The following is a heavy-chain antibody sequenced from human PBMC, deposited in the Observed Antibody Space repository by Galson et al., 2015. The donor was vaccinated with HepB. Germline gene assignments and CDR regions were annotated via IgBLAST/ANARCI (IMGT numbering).Heavy chain of an antibody. CDR2: IDPSDSYV. V-gene: IGHV5-10-1*01. Sequence: QSGAEVKKPGESLTISCQVSGYNFISYWISWVRQVPGKGLEWMGGIDPSDSYVNYSPSFQGRVSISGDKSISTAYLQWSSLKAWDTAIYYCASGSSGSGMLRPFHYWGQGSRVTVSS. CDR3: ASGSSGSGMLRPFHY. CDR1: GYNFISYW. J-gene: IGHJ4*02. D-gene: IGHD3-10*01.